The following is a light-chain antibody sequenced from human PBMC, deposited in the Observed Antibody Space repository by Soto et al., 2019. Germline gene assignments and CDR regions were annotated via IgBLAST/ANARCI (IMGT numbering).Light chain of an antibody. CDR2: NNN. V-gene: IGLV1-47*02. CDR3: ATWDAGLSGYV. CDR1: SSNIGSNY. Sequence: QSALTQPPSASGTPGQGVIISCSGSSSNIGSNYVYWHQHLPGTAPKLLIFNNNQRPSGVPDRFSASKSGTSASLAIRGLRSEDEGDHYCATWDAGLSGYVFGSGTKVTVL. J-gene: IGLJ1*01.